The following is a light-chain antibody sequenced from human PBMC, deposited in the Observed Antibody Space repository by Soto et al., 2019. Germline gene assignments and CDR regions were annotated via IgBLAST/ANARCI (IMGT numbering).Light chain of an antibody. J-gene: IGLJ2*01. CDR3: SSYTSSGTVL. CDR2: DVS. CDR1: DRDIGGYNY. V-gene: IGLV2-14*03. Sequence: QSVLTQPASVSGSPGQSITISCTGTDRDIGGYNYVSWYQHHPGKVPKLMIHDVSLRPSGVSSRFSGSKSGNTASLTISGLQTEDEAYYFCSSYTSSGTVLFAGGTKLTVL.